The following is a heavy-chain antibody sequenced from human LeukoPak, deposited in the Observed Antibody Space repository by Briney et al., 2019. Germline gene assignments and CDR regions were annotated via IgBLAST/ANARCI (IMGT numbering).Heavy chain of an antibody. Sequence: ASVKVSCKASGYTFTSYGISWVRQAPGQGLEWMGWISAYNGNTNYAQKLQGRVTMTTDTSTSTAYTELSSLRSEDTAVYYCARGRSCSGGSCSFDIWGQGTMVTVSS. V-gene: IGHV1-18*01. CDR2: ISAYNGNT. J-gene: IGHJ3*02. CDR1: GYTFTSYG. D-gene: IGHD2-15*01. CDR3: ARGRSCSGGSCSFDI.